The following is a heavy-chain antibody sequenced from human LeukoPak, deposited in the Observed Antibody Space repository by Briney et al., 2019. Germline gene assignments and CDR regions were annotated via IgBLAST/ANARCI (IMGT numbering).Heavy chain of an antibody. CDR2: IYYSGST. V-gene: IGHV4-59*08. CDR3: ASGVLYSSPTGFDY. Sequence: PSETLSLTCTVSGGSISSYYWSWIRQPPGKGLEWIGYIYYSGSTNYNPSLKSRVTISVDTSKNQFSLKLSSVTAADTAVYYCASGVLYSSPTGFDYWGQGTLVTVSS. J-gene: IGHJ4*02. D-gene: IGHD3-22*01. CDR1: GGSISSYY.